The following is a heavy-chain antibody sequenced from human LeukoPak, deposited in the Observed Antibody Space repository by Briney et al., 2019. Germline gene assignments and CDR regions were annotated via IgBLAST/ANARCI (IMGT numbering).Heavy chain of an antibody. J-gene: IGHJ3*02. CDR1: GGSISSGDYY. Sequence: TLSLTCTVSGGSISSGDYYWSWIRPPPGKGLEWIGYIYYSGSTYYNPSLKSRVTISVDTSKNQFSLKLSSVTAADTAVYYCARDRLFGRTDAFDIWGQGTMVTVSS. D-gene: IGHD3-3*01. V-gene: IGHV4-30-4*08. CDR2: IYYSGST. CDR3: ARDRLFGRTDAFDI.